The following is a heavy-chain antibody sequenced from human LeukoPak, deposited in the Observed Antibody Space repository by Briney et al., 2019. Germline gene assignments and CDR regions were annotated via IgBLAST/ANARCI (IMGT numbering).Heavy chain of an antibody. CDR1: GGSISSSSYY. J-gene: IGHJ6*04. CDR2: IYYSGST. D-gene: IGHD4-17*01. V-gene: IGHV4-39*07. CDR3: ARDTTVTYTMDV. Sequence: ASETLSLTCTVPGGSISSSSYYWGWIRQPPGKGLEWIGSIYYSGSTYYNPSLKSRVTISVDTSKNQFSLKLSSVTAADTAVYYCARDTTVTYTMDVWGKGTTVTVSS.